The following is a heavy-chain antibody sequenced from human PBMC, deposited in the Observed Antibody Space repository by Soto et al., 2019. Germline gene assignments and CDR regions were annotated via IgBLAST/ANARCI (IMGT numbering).Heavy chain of an antibody. J-gene: IGHJ4*02. Sequence: HPGGSLRLSCAASGFTFSTHGMHWVRQAPGKGLEWVALISHDGSDKYYADSVKGRLTISRDNFKNKLYLQMGSLRAEDTVLYYCARTRGGDSTGPFDCWGLGILVTVSS. CDR2: ISHDGSDK. D-gene: IGHD2-21*02. V-gene: IGHV3-30*03. CDR1: GFTFSTHG. CDR3: ARTRGGDSTGPFDC.